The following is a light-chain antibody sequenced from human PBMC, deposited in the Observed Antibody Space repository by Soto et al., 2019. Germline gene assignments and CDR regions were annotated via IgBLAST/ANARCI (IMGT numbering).Light chain of an antibody. V-gene: IGKV3-20*01. CDR3: QQYGSSPGT. CDR1: QSVSSSY. J-gene: IGKJ1*01. Sequence: IVLPQSASTLSLSPVEGATLSCRASQSVSSSYLAWYRQKPGQAPRLLIYGASSRATGIPDRFSGSGSGTDFTLTISRLEPEDFAVYYCQQYGSSPGTFGQGTKVDIK. CDR2: GAS.